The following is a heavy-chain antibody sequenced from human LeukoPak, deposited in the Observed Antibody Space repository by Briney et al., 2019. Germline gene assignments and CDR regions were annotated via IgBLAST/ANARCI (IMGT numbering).Heavy chain of an antibody. V-gene: IGHV3-30*18. CDR3: AKVLFNYGSGSYRTEYFDY. CDR2: ISYDGSNK. D-gene: IGHD3-10*01. CDR1: GFTFSSYG. Sequence: GGSLRLSCAASGFTFSSYGMHWVRQAPGKGLEWVAVISYDGSNKYYADSVKGRFTISRDNSENTLYLQMKSLRDEDTAVYYCAKVLFNYGSGSYRTEYFDYWGQGTLVTVSS. J-gene: IGHJ4*02.